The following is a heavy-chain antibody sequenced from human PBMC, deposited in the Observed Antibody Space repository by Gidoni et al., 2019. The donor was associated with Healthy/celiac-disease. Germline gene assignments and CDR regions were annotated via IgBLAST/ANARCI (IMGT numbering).Heavy chain of an antibody. V-gene: IGHV3-73*02. CDR2: IRSKANSYAT. CDR1: GFTFSGSA. Sequence: EVQQVESGGGWVQPGGSLKLSGAASGFTFSGSAMHWVRQASGKGLEWVGRIRSKANSYATAYSASVTGMFTISRDDSKNTAYLQLNSLKTDDTAVYYCTSEELEPPLFDYWGQGTLVTVSS. J-gene: IGHJ4*02. CDR3: TSEELEPPLFDY. D-gene: IGHD1-1*01.